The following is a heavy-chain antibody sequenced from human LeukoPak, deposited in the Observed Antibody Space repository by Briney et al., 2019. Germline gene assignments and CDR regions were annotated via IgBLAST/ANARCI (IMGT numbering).Heavy chain of an antibody. J-gene: IGHJ4*02. V-gene: IGHV4-39*01. CDR2: IYYSGST. D-gene: IGHD5-24*01. CDR3: ARGYKGTPFDY. CDR1: GGSISSSSYY. Sequence: SETLSLTCTVSGGSISSSSYYWGWIRQPPGKGLEWIGSIYYSGSTYYNPSLKSRVTISVDTSKNQFSLKLSSVTAADTAVYYCARGYKGTPFDYWGQGTLVTVSS.